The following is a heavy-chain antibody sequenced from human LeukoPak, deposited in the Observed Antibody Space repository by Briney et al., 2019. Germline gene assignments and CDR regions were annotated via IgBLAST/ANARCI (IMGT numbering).Heavy chain of an antibody. Sequence: ASVKVSCKASGGTFSSYVINWVRQAPGQGLEWMGRIIPILGIANYAQKFQGRVTITADKSTSTSIAYMELSSLRSEDTAVYYCARGFAYGNDAFDIWGQGTMVTVSS. CDR2: IIPILGIA. CDR1: GGTFSSYV. J-gene: IGHJ3*02. V-gene: IGHV1-69*04. CDR3: ARGFAYGNDAFDI. D-gene: IGHD3-10*01.